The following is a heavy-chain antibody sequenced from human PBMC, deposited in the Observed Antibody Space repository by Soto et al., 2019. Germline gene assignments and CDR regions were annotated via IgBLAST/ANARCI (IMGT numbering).Heavy chain of an antibody. V-gene: IGHV3-23*01. J-gene: IGHJ4*02. D-gene: IGHD6-13*01. CDR1: EFTFSNYA. CDR2: ISDNGGTT. CDR3: AKDPQHLRDYFDD. Sequence: GGSLRLSCAASEFTFSNYAMSWVRQAPGKGLEWVSSISDNGGTTYYADSVKGRFTISRDNSKNTLYLQMNSLRAEDTAVYYCAKDPQHLRDYFDDWSKRSQDTVSS.